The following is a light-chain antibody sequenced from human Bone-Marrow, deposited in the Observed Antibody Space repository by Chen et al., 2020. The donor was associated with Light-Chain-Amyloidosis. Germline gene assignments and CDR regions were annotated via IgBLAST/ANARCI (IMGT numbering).Light chain of an antibody. CDR3: QVWDGSSDLAG. CDR2: YDS. Sequence: SYVLTQPSSVSVAPGQTATIACGGNNIGSTSVHWYQQTPGQAPLLVVYYDSDRPSGIPERLAGSKSGNSATLTISGVEAGDEADYYWQVWDGSSDLAGFGGGTKMPVL. CDR1: NIGSTS. V-gene: IGLV3-21*02. J-gene: IGLJ3*02.